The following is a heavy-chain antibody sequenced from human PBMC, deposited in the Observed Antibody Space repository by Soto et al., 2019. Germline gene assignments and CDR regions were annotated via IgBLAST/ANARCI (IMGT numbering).Heavy chain of an antibody. CDR2: ISSSSSYI. J-gene: IGHJ3*02. CDR1: GFTFSSYS. D-gene: IGHD2-15*01. CDR3: ASRGMTPGAFHI. V-gene: IGHV3-21*01. Sequence: EVQLVESGGGLVKPGGSLRLSCAASGFTFSSYSMNWVRQAPGKGLEWVSSISSSSSYIYYADSVKGRFTISRDNAKNSRYLQMHSLSAEDTAVDYCASRGMTPGAFHIWGQGTMVTVSS.